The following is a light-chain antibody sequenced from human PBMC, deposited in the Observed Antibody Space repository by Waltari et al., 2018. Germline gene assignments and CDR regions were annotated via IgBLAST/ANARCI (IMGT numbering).Light chain of an antibody. CDR1: QSASNF. Sequence: EIVLTQSPGTLSLSPGERATLSCRASQSASNFLAWYQQKPGQAPRLLIYDTSNRATGGPARFSGSGSGTDFTLTINSLEPDDFAVYCCQQRNNWPITFGQGTRLEIK. V-gene: IGKV3-11*01. CDR2: DTS. J-gene: IGKJ5*01. CDR3: QQRNNWPIT.